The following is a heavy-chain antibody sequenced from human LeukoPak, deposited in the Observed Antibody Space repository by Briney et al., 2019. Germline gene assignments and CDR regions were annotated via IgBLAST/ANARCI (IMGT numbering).Heavy chain of an antibody. Sequence: ASVKVSCKASGYTFTSYGISSVRQAPGQGLEWMGWISAYNGNTNYAQKLQGRVTMTTDTSTSTAYMELRSLRSDDTAVYYCARANEGGNYYYDSSGPNGYFDYWGQGTLVTVSS. D-gene: IGHD3-22*01. CDR2: ISAYNGNT. V-gene: IGHV1-18*01. J-gene: IGHJ4*02. CDR1: GYTFTSYG. CDR3: ARANEGGNYYYDSSGPNGYFDY.